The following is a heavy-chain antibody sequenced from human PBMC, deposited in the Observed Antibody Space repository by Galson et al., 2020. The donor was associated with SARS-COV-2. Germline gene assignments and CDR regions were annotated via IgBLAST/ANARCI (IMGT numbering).Heavy chain of an antibody. CDR3: VRGVRGYEYHVDV. D-gene: IGHD3-10*01. CDR1: GFSFSDYY. J-gene: IGHJ6*01. Sequence: KIGESLKISCVGSGFSFSDYYMSWVRQSPVKGLEWISYISGSSSDIKYADSVKGRFTVFRDNTKNSLFLQMNNLRVEDTAVYYCVRGVRGYEYHVDVWGQGTTVTVSS. CDR2: ISGSSSDI. V-gene: IGHV3-11*06.